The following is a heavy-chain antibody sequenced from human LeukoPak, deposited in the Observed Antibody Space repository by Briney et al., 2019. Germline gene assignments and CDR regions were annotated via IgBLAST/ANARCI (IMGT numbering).Heavy chain of an antibody. D-gene: IGHD3-9*01. J-gene: IGHJ4*02. V-gene: IGHV4-38-2*02. CDR2: IYHSGST. Sequence: SETLSLTCTVSGYSISSGYYWGWIRQPPGKGLEWIGSIYHSGSTYYNPSLKSRVTISVDTSKNQFSLKLSSVTAADTAVYYCARSGYFDWLDYFDYWGQGTLVTVSS. CDR1: GYSISSGYY. CDR3: ARSGYFDWLDYFDY.